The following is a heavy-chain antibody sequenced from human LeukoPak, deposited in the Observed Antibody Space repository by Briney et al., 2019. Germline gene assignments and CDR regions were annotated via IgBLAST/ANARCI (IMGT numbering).Heavy chain of an antibody. D-gene: IGHD5-12*01. J-gene: IGHJ4*02. Sequence: ASVKVSCKASGYTFTGYYMHWVRQAPGQGLEWMGWINPNSGGTNYAQKFQGRVTMTRDTSINTAYMELNRLTSDDTAVYYCARASMMRGYSGYELDYWGQGTLVTVSS. CDR2: INPNSGGT. CDR3: ARASMMRGYSGYELDY. V-gene: IGHV1-2*02. CDR1: GYTFTGYY.